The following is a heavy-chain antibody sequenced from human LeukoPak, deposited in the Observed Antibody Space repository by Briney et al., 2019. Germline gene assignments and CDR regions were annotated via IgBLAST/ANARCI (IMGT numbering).Heavy chain of an antibody. Sequence: NPSETLSLTCTVSGGSISSYYWSWIRQPPGKGLEWIGYIYYSGSTNYNPSLKSRVTISVDRSKNQFSLKLSSVTAADTAVYYCARGPRYNWNDAVDYWGQGTLVTVSS. J-gene: IGHJ4*02. V-gene: IGHV4-59*12. CDR2: IYYSGST. CDR3: ARGPRYNWNDAVDY. CDR1: GGSISSYY. D-gene: IGHD1-20*01.